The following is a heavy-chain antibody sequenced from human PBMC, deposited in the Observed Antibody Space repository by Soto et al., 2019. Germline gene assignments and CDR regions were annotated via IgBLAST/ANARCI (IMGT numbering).Heavy chain of an antibody. CDR1: GGSISSYY. D-gene: IGHD5-12*01. Sequence: SETLSLTCTVSGGSISSYYWSWIRQPPGKGLEWIGYIYYSGSTNYNPSLKSRVTISVDTSKNQFSLKLSSVTAADTAVYYCASRQPPRVATITRVLWRTGFDPWGQGTLVTVSS. J-gene: IGHJ5*02. CDR2: IYYSGST. CDR3: ASRQPPRVATITRVLWRTGFDP. V-gene: IGHV4-59*08.